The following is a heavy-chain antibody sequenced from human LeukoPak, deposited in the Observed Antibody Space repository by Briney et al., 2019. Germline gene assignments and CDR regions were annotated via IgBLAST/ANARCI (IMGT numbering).Heavy chain of an antibody. J-gene: IGHJ5*02. CDR2: INPSGGST. D-gene: IGHD2-15*01. Sequence: GASVKVSCKVSGYTFTSYYMHWLRQAPGQGLEWMGIINPSGGSTSYAQKFQGRVTMTRDTSTSTVYMELSSLRSEDTAVYYCARNNRYCSGGSCYFRWFDPWGQGTLVTVSS. CDR3: ARNNRYCSGGSCYFRWFDP. CDR1: GYTFTSYY. V-gene: IGHV1-46*01.